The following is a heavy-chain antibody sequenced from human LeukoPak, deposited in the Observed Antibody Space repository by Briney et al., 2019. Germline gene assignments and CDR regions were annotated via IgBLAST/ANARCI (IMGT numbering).Heavy chain of an antibody. CDR2: IYYSGST. Sequence: PSQTLSLTRTVSGVSLSVVAYYSGSGRQPPGKGLEWIGYIYYSGSTYYNPSLKSRVTISVDTSKNQFSLKLSSVTAADTAVYYCARAVMTWIQLWGEGTLATASS. CDR3: ARAVMTWIQL. D-gene: IGHD5-18*01. J-gene: IGHJ4*02. CDR1: GVSLSVVAYY. V-gene: IGHV4-30-4*01.